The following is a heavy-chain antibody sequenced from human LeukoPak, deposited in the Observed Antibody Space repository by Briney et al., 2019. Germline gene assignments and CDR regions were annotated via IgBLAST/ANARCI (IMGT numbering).Heavy chain of an antibody. CDR3: ARDPVNYDFWSGYYFDY. CDR2: INPNSGGT. Sequence: ASVKVSCKASGYTFTGYYMHWVRQAPGQGLEWMGWINPNSGGTNYAQKFQGRVTMTRDTSISTAYMELSRLRSDDTAVHYCARDPVNYDFWSGYYFDYWGQGTLVTVSS. CDR1: GYTFTGYY. J-gene: IGHJ4*02. V-gene: IGHV1-2*02. D-gene: IGHD3-3*01.